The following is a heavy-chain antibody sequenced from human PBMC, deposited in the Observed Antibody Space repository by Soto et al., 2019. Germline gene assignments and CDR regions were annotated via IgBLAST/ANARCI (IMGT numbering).Heavy chain of an antibody. CDR2: IYYSGST. Sequence: SETLSLTCTVSGGSISSYYWSWIRQPPGKGLEWIGYIYYSGSTHYNSSLKSRVTISIDTSKNQFSLKLSSVTAADTAVYYCARLEYYYGSGSLRGYWFDPWGQGTLVTVSS. CDR3: ARLEYYYGSGSLRGYWFDP. V-gene: IGHV4-59*08. CDR1: GGSISSYY. J-gene: IGHJ5*02. D-gene: IGHD3-10*01.